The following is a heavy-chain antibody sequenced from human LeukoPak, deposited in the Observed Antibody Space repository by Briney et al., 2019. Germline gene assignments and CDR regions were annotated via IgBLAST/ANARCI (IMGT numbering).Heavy chain of an antibody. Sequence: SETLSLTCTVSGGSISSYYWSWIRQPPGKGLEWIGYIYYSGSTNYNPSLESRVTISVDTSKNQFSLKLSSVTAADTAVCYCVLGLATGGEVLDYWGQGTLVTVSS. CDR1: GGSISSYY. CDR3: VLGLATGGEVLDY. CDR2: IYYSGST. J-gene: IGHJ4*02. D-gene: IGHD2/OR15-2a*01. V-gene: IGHV4-59*01.